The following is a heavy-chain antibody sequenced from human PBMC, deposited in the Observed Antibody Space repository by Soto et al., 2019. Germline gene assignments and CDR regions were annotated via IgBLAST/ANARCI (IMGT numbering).Heavy chain of an antibody. CDR1: GGSISSGGYY. J-gene: IGHJ4*02. CDR2: IYYSGST. CDR3: ARGSLSSSSFLTYFDY. V-gene: IGHV4-31*03. Sequence: SETLSLTCTVSGGSISSGGYYWSWIRQHPGKGLEWIGYIYYSGSTYYNPSLKSRVTISVDTPKNQFSLKLSSVTAADTAVYYCARGSLSSSSFLTYFDYWGQGTLVTVSS. D-gene: IGHD6-6*01.